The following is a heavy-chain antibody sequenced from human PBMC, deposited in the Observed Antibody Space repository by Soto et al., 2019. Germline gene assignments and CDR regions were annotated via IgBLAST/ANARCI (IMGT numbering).Heavy chain of an antibody. Sequence: PLETLSLTCTVSGGSISSSSYYRGWIRQPPGKGLEWIGSIYYSSSTYYTPPLKSRVNISVDTSKNQFSLKLSSVTAADTAVYYCARSGGYSYGERDYYYYGMDVWGQGTTVTVSS. J-gene: IGHJ6*02. CDR3: ARSGGYSYGERDYYYYGMDV. CDR2: IYYSSST. D-gene: IGHD5-18*01. CDR1: GGSISSSSYY. V-gene: IGHV4-39*01.